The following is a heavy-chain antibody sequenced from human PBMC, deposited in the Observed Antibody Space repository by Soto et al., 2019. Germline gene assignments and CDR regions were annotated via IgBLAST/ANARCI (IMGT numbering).Heavy chain of an antibody. CDR3: AKDHLTTRSTVILPAALDS. V-gene: IGHV3-30*18. Sequence: GWSLRLSCAASGFSFSVYGMHWVRQAPGKGLEWVAVISHDGKSRDYAASVKGRFTISRDNAKNTLYLQMDSLRDEDTAVYSCAKDHLTTRSTVILPAALDSWGRGSLVTVSS. J-gene: IGHJ5*01. D-gene: IGHD2-2*01. CDR1: GFSFSVYG. CDR2: ISHDGKSR.